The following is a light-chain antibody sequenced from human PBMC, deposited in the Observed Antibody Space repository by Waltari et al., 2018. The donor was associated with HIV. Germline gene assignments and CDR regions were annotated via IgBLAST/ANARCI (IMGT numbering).Light chain of an antibody. J-gene: IGLJ3*02. CDR3: QTWDTGPWV. CDR2: PNSDGSH. CDR1: SGHNTYA. Sequence: QLILTQSPSASASLGASVKLTCTLSSGHNTYAIAWHQHQPEKGPRFLMKPNSDGSHHKWDRVPDRFSGSSSGAERYLTISSLQSEDEAHYYCQTWDTGPWVFGGGTKLTVL. V-gene: IGLV4-69*01.